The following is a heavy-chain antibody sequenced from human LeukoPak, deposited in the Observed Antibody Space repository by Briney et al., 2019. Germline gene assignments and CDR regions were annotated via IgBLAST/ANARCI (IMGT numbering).Heavy chain of an antibody. D-gene: IGHD2-15*01. V-gene: IGHV3-74*01. CDR1: GFTFSTYW. CDR3: ARALRIAVVDY. J-gene: IGHJ4*02. Sequence: GGSLRLSCAASGFTFSTYWMHWVRQAPGKGLLWVSRISDDGSSTYYADSVKGRSTISRDNGKNTLYLQMNSLGAEDTAVYYCARALRIAVVDYWGQGTLVTVSS. CDR2: ISDDGSST.